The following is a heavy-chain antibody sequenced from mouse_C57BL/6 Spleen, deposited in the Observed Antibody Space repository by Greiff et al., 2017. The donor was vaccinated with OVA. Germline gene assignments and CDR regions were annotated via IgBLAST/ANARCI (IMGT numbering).Heavy chain of an antibody. CDR3: ARFSSGYGYAMDY. Sequence: QVQLQQPGAELVMPGASVKLSCKASGYTFTSYWMHWVKQRPGQGLEWIGEIDPSDSYTNYNQKFKGKSTLTVDKSSSTAYMPLSSLTSEDSAVYYCARFSSGYGYAMDYWGQGTSVTVSS. V-gene: IGHV1-69*01. CDR2: IDPSDSYT. D-gene: IGHD3-2*02. CDR1: GYTFTSYW. J-gene: IGHJ4*01.